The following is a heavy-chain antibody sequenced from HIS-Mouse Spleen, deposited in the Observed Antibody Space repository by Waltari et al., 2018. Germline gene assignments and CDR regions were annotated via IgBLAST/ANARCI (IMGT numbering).Heavy chain of an antibody. CDR2: ISYDGSNK. CDR1: GFTFSSYS. Sequence: QVQRVESGGGVVQPGRSLRLSCAASGFTFSSYSIPWVRQAPGKGLEWVAVISYDGSNKYYADSVKGRFTISRDNSKNTLYLQMNSLRAEDTAVYYCARDPELYSGSYYFDYWGQGTLVTVSS. D-gene: IGHD1-26*01. J-gene: IGHJ4*02. V-gene: IGHV3-30-3*01. CDR3: ARDPELYSGSYYFDY.